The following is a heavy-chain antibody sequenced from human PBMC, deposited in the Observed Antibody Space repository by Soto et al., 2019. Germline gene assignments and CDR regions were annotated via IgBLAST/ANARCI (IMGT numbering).Heavy chain of an antibody. CDR2: IYYSGST. Sequence: SETLSLTCTVSGAPITINYWSWIRQAPGKGLEWIGYIYYSGSTTYNPSLKSRVTMSADTSKDQFSLKLNSVTAADTAVYSCARDAGGPYDNWGPGILVTVSS. D-gene: IGHD2-15*01. CDR3: ARDAGGPYDN. CDR1: GAPITINY. V-gene: IGHV4-59*01. J-gene: IGHJ4*01.